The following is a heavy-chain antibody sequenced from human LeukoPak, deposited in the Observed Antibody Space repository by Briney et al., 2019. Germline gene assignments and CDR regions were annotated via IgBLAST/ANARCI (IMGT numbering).Heavy chain of an antibody. V-gene: IGHV4-61*02. D-gene: IGHD1-1*01. J-gene: IGHJ4*02. Sequence: PSETLSLTCTVSGGSISSGSYYWSWIRQPAGRGLEWIGRIYTSGSTNYNPSLKSRVTISVDTSKNQFSLKLSSVTAADTAVYYCARDISRWNELDSWGQGTLVTVSS. CDR2: IYTSGST. CDR3: ARDISRWNELDS. CDR1: GGSISSGSYY.